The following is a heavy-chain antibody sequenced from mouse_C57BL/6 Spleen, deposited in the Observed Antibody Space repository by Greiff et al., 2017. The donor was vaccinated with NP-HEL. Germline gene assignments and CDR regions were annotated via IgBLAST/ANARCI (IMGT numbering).Heavy chain of an antibody. V-gene: IGHV1-76*01. D-gene: IGHD1-1*01. CDR2: IYPGSGNT. CDR3: ANYGSSYGGYFDV. Sequence: VQGVESGAELVRPGASVKLSCKASGYTFTDYYINWVKQRPGQGLEWIARIYPGSGNTYYNEKFKGKATLTAEKSSSTAYMQLSSLTSEDSAVYFCANYGSSYGGYFDVWGTGTTVTVSS. J-gene: IGHJ1*03. CDR1: GYTFTDYY.